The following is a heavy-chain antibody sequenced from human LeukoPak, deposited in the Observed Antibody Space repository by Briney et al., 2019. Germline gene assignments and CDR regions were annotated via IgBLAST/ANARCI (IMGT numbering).Heavy chain of an antibody. CDR3: ARVRNSGYDSGIDY. J-gene: IGHJ4*02. CDR2: IYYSGST. V-gene: IGHV4-59*01. D-gene: IGHD5-12*01. CDR1: VGSISSYY. Sequence: SETLSLTCTVSVGSISSYYWSWIRQPPGKGLEWIGYIYYSGSTNYNPSLKSRVTISVDTSKNQFSLKLSSVTAADTAVYYCARVRNSGYDSGIDYWGQGTLVTVSS.